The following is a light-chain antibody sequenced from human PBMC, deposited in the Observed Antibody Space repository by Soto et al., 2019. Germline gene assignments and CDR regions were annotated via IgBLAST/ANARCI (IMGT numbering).Light chain of an antibody. J-gene: IGKJ4*01. Sequence: EIVLTQSPGTLSLSPGERATLSCRASQSVSSSYLAWYQQKPGQAPRLLIYDASNRATGIPARFSGSGSGTDFTLTISSLEPEDFAVYYCQQRSNWVLTFGGGTKVDIK. CDR3: QQRSNWVLT. CDR2: DAS. CDR1: QSVSSSY. V-gene: IGKV3-11*01.